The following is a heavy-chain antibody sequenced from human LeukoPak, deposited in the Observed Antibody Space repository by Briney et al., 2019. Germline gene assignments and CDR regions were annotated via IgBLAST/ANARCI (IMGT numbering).Heavy chain of an antibody. CDR3: ARDLGYGYYFYYYLDV. Sequence: PSETLSLTCTVSGGSISSYYWTWIRQPAGKGLQYLGRIHASGSTYYNPSLNSRVAISIDTSKNQFSLKVSSVAAADTAVYHCARDLGYGYYFYYYLDVWGKGTTVTVSS. J-gene: IGHJ6*03. CDR2: IHASGST. V-gene: IGHV4-4*07. D-gene: IGHD5-18*01. CDR1: GGSISSYY.